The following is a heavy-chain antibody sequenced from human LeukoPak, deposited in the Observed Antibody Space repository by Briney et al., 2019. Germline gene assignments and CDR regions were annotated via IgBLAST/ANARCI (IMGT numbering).Heavy chain of an antibody. D-gene: IGHD6-19*01. CDR3: ARGRIAVAGGFGY. CDR2: IYTSGST. J-gene: IGHJ4*02. Sequence: SETLSLTCTVSGGSISSGSYYWSWIRQPAGKGLEWIGRIYTSGSTNYNPSLKSRVTISVDTSKNQFSLKLSSVTAADTAVYYCARGRIAVAGGFGYWGQGTLVTVSS. V-gene: IGHV4-61*02. CDR1: GGSISSGSYY.